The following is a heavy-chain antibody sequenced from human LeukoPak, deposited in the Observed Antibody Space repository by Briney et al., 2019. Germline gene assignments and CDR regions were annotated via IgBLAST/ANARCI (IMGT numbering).Heavy chain of an antibody. D-gene: IGHD3-16*01. Sequence: GSSVKVSCKASGGTFSSYAISWVRQAPGQGLEWMGRINPNTGGTHYAQKFQTRVTITAYTPANTVYMQLNRLKLDDTAMYFCARGSRLDTFGGPILPQISPWGQGSLVTVTS. CDR3: ARGSRLDTFGGPILPQISP. J-gene: IGHJ5*02. CDR2: INPNTGGT. CDR1: GGTFSSYA. V-gene: IGHV1-2*06.